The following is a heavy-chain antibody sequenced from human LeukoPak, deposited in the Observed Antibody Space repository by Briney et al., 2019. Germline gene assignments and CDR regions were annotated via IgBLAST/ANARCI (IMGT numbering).Heavy chain of an antibody. CDR1: GFTFSSYA. CDR2: ISSNGGST. J-gene: IGHJ4*02. V-gene: IGHV3-64D*06. D-gene: IGHD2-2*01. Sequence: GGSLRLSCSASGFTFSSYAMHWVRQAPGKGLEYVSAISSNGGSTYYADSVKGRFTISRDNPKNTLYLQMSSLRAEDTAVYYCVKSCSSTSCYYRPLDYWGQGTLVTVPS. CDR3: VKSCSSTSCYYRPLDY.